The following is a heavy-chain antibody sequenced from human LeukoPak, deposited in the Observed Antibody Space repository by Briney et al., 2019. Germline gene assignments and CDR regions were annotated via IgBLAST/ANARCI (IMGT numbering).Heavy chain of an antibody. V-gene: IGHV1-69*04. CDR2: IIPILGIA. CDR3: ARVREDKSEVYFDY. Sequence: SVKVSCKASGGTFSSYAISWVRQAPGQGLEWMGRIIPILGIANYAQKFQGRVTITADKSTSTAYMELSSLRSEDTVVYYCARVREDKSEVYFDYWGQGTLVTVSS. D-gene: IGHD2-15*01. CDR1: GGTFSSYA. J-gene: IGHJ4*02.